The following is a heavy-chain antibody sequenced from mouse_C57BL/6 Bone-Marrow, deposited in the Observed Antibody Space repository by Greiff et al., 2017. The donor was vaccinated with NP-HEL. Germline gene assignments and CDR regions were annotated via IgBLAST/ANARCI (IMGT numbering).Heavy chain of an antibody. CDR3: ARSIYYDYADDPYYGMDY. J-gene: IGHJ4*01. V-gene: IGHV7-3*01. CDR1: GFTFTDYY. Sequence: EVTLVESGGGLVQPGGSLRLSCAASGFTFTDYYMSWVRQPPGKALEWVGIIRNKANGYTIEYSASVKGRFTISRDNSQSILYLQMDARRAEDSATYYCARSIYYDYADDPYYGMDYWGQGTSVTVSS. D-gene: IGHD2-4*01. CDR2: IRNKANGYTI.